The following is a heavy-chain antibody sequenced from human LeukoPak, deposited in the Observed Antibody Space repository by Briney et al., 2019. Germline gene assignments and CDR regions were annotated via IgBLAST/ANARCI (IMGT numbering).Heavy chain of an antibody. CDR3: ARDIRRVRDDSSGYEVDY. J-gene: IGHJ4*02. CDR1: GYTFTSYY. CDR2: INPSGGST. V-gene: IGHV1-46*01. D-gene: IGHD3-22*01. Sequence: ASVKVSCKASGYTFTSYYMHWVRQAPGQGLEWMGIINPSGGSTSYAQKFQGRVTMTRDTSTSTVYMELSSLRSEDTAVYYCARDIRRVRDDSSGYEVDYWGQGTLVTVSS.